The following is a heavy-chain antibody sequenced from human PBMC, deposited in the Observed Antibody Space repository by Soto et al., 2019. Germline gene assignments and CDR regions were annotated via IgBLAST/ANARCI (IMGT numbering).Heavy chain of an antibody. CDR1: GFTFGSYS. V-gene: IGHV3-48*02. Sequence: EVQLVESGGGLIHPGGSLRLSCAASGFTFGSYSMSWVRQAPGKGLEWVSYISSTSGAIYYADSVKGRFTISRDNAKNSLYLQMNSLRDEDTAVYYCARGWGCSGGTCYFDEGGQGTLVTVSS. J-gene: IGHJ4*02. CDR3: ARGWGCSGGTCYFDE. D-gene: IGHD2-15*01. CDR2: ISSTSGAI.